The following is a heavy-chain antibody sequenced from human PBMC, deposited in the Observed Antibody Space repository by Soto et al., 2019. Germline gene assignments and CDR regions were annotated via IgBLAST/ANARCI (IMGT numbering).Heavy chain of an antibody. CDR2: ISWNSGRI. D-gene: IGHD3-22*01. CDR3: AKDRRSGYYYSFDY. J-gene: IGHJ4*02. Sequence: EVQLVESGGGLVQPGRSLRLSCTASGFTFDDYAMHWVRQAPGKGLEWVSGISWNSGRIGYADSVKGRFTISRDNAKNSLYLQMNSLRAEDTALYYCAKDRRSGYYYSFDYWGQGTLVTVSS. V-gene: IGHV3-9*01. CDR1: GFTFDDYA.